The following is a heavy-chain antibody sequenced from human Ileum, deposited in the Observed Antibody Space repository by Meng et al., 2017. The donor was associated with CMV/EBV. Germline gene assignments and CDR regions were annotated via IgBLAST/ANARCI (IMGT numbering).Heavy chain of an antibody. J-gene: IGHJ6*02. Sequence: ASVKVSCKASGYTFTGYYMHWVRQAPGQGLEWMGWINPNSGGTNYAQKFQGRVTMTRDTSISTAYMELSRLRSDDTAVYYCARGTIEYSSSSEYYYYGMDVWGQGTTVTVSS. D-gene: IGHD6-6*01. CDR1: GYTFTGYY. CDR2: INPNSGGT. CDR3: ARGTIEYSSSSEYYYYGMDV. V-gene: IGHV1-2*02.